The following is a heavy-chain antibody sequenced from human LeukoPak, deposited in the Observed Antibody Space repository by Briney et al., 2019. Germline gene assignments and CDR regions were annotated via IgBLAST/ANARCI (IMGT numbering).Heavy chain of an antibody. CDR3: ARGGRATDLWGYYDSSGYYPFDY. V-gene: IGHV3-21*01. D-gene: IGHD3-22*01. J-gene: IGHJ4*02. CDR2: ISSSSSYI. CDR1: GFTFSSYS. Sequence: GGSLRLSCAASGFTFSSYSMNWVRQAPGKGLEWVSSISSSSSYIYYADSVKGRFTISRDNAKNSLYLQMNSLRAEDTAVYYCARGGRATDLWGYYDSSGYYPFDYWGQGTLVTVSS.